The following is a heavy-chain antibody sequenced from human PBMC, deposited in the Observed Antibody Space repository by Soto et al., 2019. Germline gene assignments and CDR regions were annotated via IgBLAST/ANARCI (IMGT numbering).Heavy chain of an antibody. Sequence: PSETLSLTCTVSGGSISNYYWSWIRQPPGKGLEWIGYIYYSGSTNYNPSLKSRVTISVDTSKNQFSLKLSSVTAADTAVYYCARHDMVRRGVHYYYYMDVWGKGTTVTVSS. CDR2: IYYSGST. CDR1: GGSISNYY. V-gene: IGHV4-59*01. CDR3: ARHDMVRRGVHYYYYMDV. J-gene: IGHJ6*03. D-gene: IGHD3-10*01.